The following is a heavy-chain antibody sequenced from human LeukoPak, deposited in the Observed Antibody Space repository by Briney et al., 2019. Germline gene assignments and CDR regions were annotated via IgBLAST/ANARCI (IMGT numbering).Heavy chain of an antibody. D-gene: IGHD1-26*01. Sequence: GGSLRLSCAASGFTFSSYAMSWVRQAPGKGLEWVSAISGSGGSTYYADSVKGRFTISRDNSKNTLYLQMNSLRAEDTAVYYCAKDMGFLGASKYYFDYWGQGTLVTVSS. CDR3: AKDMGFLGASKYYFDY. CDR1: GFTFSSYA. J-gene: IGHJ4*02. V-gene: IGHV3-23*01. CDR2: ISGSGGST.